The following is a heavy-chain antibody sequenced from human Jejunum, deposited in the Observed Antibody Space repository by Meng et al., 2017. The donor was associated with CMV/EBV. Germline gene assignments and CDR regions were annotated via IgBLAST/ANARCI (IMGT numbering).Heavy chain of an antibody. D-gene: IGHD2-2*01. CDR2: ISWDDDK. CDR3: ARRDRTVQSSAYFDS. CDR1: GFSLTSTGVG. J-gene: IGHJ4*02. V-gene: IGHV2-5*02. Sequence: SGFSLTSTGVGVGWIRQPPGKALEWVAHISWDDDKRYSPSLTSRLTITKDTSKNQVVLTMTNMDPMDTATYYCARRDRTVQSSAYFDSWGPGTLVTVSS.